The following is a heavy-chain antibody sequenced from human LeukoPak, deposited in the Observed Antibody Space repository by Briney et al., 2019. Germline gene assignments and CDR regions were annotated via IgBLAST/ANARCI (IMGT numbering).Heavy chain of an antibody. CDR1: GDSISSHY. CDR3: VGYYYDSSGYS. Sequence: SETLSLTCTVSGDSISSHYWGWIRQPPGKGLEWIGYIFYIGSTNYNPSLKSRVTMSVDTSKNQFSLELSSVTAADTAVYYCVGYYYDSSGYSWGQGTLVTVSP. CDR2: IFYIGST. V-gene: IGHV4-59*11. D-gene: IGHD3-22*01. J-gene: IGHJ5*02.